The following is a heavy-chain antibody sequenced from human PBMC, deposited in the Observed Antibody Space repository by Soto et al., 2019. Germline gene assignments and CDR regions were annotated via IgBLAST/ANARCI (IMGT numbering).Heavy chain of an antibody. CDR2: ITNVGSRA. V-gene: IGHV3-74*03. D-gene: IGHD3-22*01. J-gene: IGHJ4*02. CDR1: GFTFSTYW. CDR3: AREQYDSSGFEDY. Sequence: EVQLVESGGGLVQPGGSLRLSCAASGFTFSTYWMHWVRQAPGKGLVWVSRITNVGSRATYADFVKGRFTMSRDNAKNTLYLQMNSLAAEDTAVYFCAREQYDSSGFEDYWGQGVLVTVSS.